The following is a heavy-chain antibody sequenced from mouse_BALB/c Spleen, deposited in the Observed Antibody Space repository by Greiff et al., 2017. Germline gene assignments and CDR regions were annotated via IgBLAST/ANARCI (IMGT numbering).Heavy chain of an antibody. CDR2: ISYSGST. CDR3: ARRNYGSSGRGDFDY. J-gene: IGHJ2*01. CDR1: GYSITSDYA. V-gene: IGHV3-2*02. D-gene: IGHD1-1*01. Sequence: EVQGVESGPGLVKPSQSLSLTCTVTGYSITSDYAWNWIRQFPGNKLEWMGYISYSGSTSYNPSLKSRISITRDTSKNQFFLQLNSVTTEDTATYYCARRNYGSSGRGDFDYWGQGTTLTVSS.